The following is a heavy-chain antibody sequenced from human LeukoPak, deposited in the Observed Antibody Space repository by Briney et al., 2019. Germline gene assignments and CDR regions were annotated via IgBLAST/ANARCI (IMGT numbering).Heavy chain of an antibody. CDR1: GGSISSGDYY. Sequence: SETLSLTCTVSGGSISSGDYYWSWIRQPPGKGLEWIGYIYYSGSTYYNPSLKSRVTISVDTSKNQFSLKLSSVTAADTAVYYCARERVVDYYGSGSYYNQWGQGTLVTVSS. J-gene: IGHJ1*01. D-gene: IGHD3-10*01. CDR2: IYYSGST. CDR3: ARERVVDYYGSGSYYNQ. V-gene: IGHV4-30-4*01.